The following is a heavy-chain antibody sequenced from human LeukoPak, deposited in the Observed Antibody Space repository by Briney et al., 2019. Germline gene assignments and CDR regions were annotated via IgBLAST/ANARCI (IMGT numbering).Heavy chain of an antibody. J-gene: IGHJ4*02. Sequence: ASVKVSCKASGYTFTSYGISWVRQAPGQGLEWMGWISAYNGNTNYAQKFQGRLTITADESTSTAYMELSSLRPEDTAVYYCARDLVGSHTGYSSGAWDYWGQGTLVTVSS. CDR2: ISAYNGNT. D-gene: IGHD3-9*01. CDR3: ARDLVGSHTGYSSGAWDY. V-gene: IGHV1-18*01. CDR1: GYTFTSYG.